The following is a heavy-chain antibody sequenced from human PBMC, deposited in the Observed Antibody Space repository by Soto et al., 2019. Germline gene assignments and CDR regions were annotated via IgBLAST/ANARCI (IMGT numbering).Heavy chain of an antibody. CDR2: IYYSGST. Sequence: PSETLSLTCTVSRGSINNSYWTWIRQPPGKRLEWIGYIYYSGSTNYNPSLKSRVTISVDMSKNQFSLKLSSVTAADTAVYYCARGSSTGLYFDYWGQGTLVTVSS. J-gene: IGHJ4*02. D-gene: IGHD1-1*01. V-gene: IGHV4-59*01. CDR3: ARGSSTGLYFDY. CDR1: RGSINNSY.